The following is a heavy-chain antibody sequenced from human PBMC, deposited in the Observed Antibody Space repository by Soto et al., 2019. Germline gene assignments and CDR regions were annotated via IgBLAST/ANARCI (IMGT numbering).Heavy chain of an antibody. Sequence: QVQLVESGGGVGQPGRSLTLSCAASGFTFSNFSMHWVRQAPGQGLEWVAVISYDGNNDYYSDSVQGRFTISRDDSKHILYLQIKSLITEDTAVYYCAREFDHRMDRSALMDDFDYCGQGTRETVSS. CDR2: ISYDGNND. J-gene: IGHJ4*02. D-gene: IGHD6-6*01. V-gene: IGHV3-30-3*01. CDR1: GFTFSNFS. CDR3: AREFDHRMDRSALMDDFDY.